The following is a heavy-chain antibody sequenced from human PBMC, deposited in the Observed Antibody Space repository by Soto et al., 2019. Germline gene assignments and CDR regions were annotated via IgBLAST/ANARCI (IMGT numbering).Heavy chain of an antibody. CDR1: GYTFTSYA. CDR3: ATSYGSGSRPFDY. CDR2: INAGNGNT. J-gene: IGHJ4*02. V-gene: IGHV1-3*01. D-gene: IGHD3-10*01. Sequence: ASVKVSCKASGYTFTSYAMHWVRQAPGQRLEWMGWINAGNGNTKYSQKFQGRVSITRDRSTNTTYMQLSSLRSEDTALYYCATSYGSGSRPFDYWGQGTPVTVSS.